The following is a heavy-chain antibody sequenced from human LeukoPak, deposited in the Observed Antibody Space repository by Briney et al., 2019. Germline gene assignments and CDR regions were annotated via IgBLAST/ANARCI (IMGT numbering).Heavy chain of an antibody. CDR2: IYYSGST. Sequence: SETLSLTCTVSGGSISSSSYYWGWIRQPPGKGLEWIGSIYYSGSTYYNPSLKSRVTISVDTSKNQFSLKLSSVTAADTAVYYCARDGLLTSDAFDIWGQGTMVTVSS. J-gene: IGHJ3*02. CDR1: GGSISSSSYY. CDR3: ARDGLLTSDAFDI. V-gene: IGHV4-39*07. D-gene: IGHD3-16*01.